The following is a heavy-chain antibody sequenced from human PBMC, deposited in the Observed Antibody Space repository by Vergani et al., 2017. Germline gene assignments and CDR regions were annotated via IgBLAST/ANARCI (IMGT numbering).Heavy chain of an antibody. CDR1: GGTFSSYA. D-gene: IGHD6-19*01. CDR3: VGDRVAVAGNPAYYYYGMDV. CDR2: IIPILGIA. Sequence: QVQLVQSGAEVKKPGSSVKVSCKASGGTFSSYAISWVRQAPGQGLEWMGRIIPILGIANYAQKFQGRVTITADKSTSTAYMELSSLRSEDTAVYYCVGDRVAVAGNPAYYYYGMDVWGQGTTVTVSS. V-gene: IGHV1-69*04. J-gene: IGHJ6*02.